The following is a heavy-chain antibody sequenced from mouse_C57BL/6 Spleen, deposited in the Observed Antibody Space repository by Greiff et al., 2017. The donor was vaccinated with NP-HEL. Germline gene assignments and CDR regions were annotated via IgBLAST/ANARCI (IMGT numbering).Heavy chain of an antibody. Sequence: EVQLQQSGPELVKPGASVKIPCKASGYTFTDYNMDWVKQSHGKSLEWIGDINPNNGGTIYNQKFKGKATLTVDKSSSTAYMELRSLTSEDTAVYYCAREGTTVVATTGAMDYWGQGTSVTVSS. CDR3: AREGTTVVATTGAMDY. CDR1: GYTFTDYN. CDR2: INPNNGGT. D-gene: IGHD1-1*01. V-gene: IGHV1-18*01. J-gene: IGHJ4*01.